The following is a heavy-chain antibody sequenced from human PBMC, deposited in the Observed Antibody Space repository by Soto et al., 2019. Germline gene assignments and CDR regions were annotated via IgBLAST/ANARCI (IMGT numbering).Heavy chain of an antibody. CDR2: IFPDSGNT. V-gene: IGHV1-3*05. D-gene: IGHD5-12*01. J-gene: IGHJ4*01. CDR1: GYTFINYV. Sequence: QVQLVQSGAEEKNPGASMKVSCKASGYTFINYVIHWVRQAPGQRLEWMGWIFPDSGNTKSSQRFQGRVTITRDISASTAYMDLSSLRSEDTAVYFCARDGGRESYNYALDYWGHGTLVSVSS. CDR3: ARDGGRESYNYALDY.